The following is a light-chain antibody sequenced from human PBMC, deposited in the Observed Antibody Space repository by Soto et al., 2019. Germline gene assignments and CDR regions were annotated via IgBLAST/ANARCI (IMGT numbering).Light chain of an antibody. V-gene: IGKV1-5*02. Sequence: DIQLTHSPSTLSASEGDRVTILCRASQGISSRLAWYPKKPGKAPKLLIYDASNLESGVPSRFSVSGSGTEFTLTISSLQPDDVATYCCQPDNSYSLPFGGGTKVEIK. CDR2: DAS. J-gene: IGKJ4*01. CDR1: QGISSR. CDR3: QPDNSYSLP.